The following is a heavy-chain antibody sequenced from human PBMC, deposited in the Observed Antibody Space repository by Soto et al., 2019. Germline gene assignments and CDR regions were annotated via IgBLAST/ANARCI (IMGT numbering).Heavy chain of an antibody. V-gene: IGHV3-23*01. CDR1: GFTFSCYA. CDR3: AKKAGDQQLIHFDL. CDR2: ISGSGGST. Sequence: EVQLLESGGGLVQPGGSLRLSCAASGFTFSCYAMSWVRHAPGKGLEWVSAISGSGGSTYYADSVKGRFTISRDNSKNTLYLQMNSLRAEDTAIYYCAKKAGDQQLIHFDLWGRGTLVTVSS. D-gene: IGHD6-13*01. J-gene: IGHJ2*01.